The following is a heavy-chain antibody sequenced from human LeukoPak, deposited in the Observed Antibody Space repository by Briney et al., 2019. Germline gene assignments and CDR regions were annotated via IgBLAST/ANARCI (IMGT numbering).Heavy chain of an antibody. CDR3: ARGTMVRGVIITYYYYYYMDV. CDR1: GYIFTSYD. CDR2: MNPNSGNT. J-gene: IGHJ6*03. V-gene: IGHV1-8*01. D-gene: IGHD3-10*01. Sequence: GASVKVSCKASGYIFTSYDINWVRQATGQGLEWMGWMNPNSGNTGYAQKFQGRVTMTRNTSISTAYMELSSLRSEDTAVYYCARGTMVRGVIITYYYYYYMDVWGKGTTVTVSS.